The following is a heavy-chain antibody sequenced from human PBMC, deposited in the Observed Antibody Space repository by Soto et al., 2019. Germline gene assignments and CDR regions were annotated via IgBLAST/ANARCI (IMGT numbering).Heavy chain of an antibody. CDR2: IKSKGGGETT. J-gene: IGHJ3*02. CDR3: TKVLELPPNEAVDI. Sequence: EGQLVESGGRLVEPGGSLRLSCAASGFNFNVAWMNWVRQAPGKGLEWLGRIKSKGGGETTEYVAFVKGRFTISRDDSKNTLYLPMNSLKSEDTAVYYCTKVLELPPNEAVDIWGQGTMVTVSS. D-gene: IGHD1-1*01. CDR1: GFNFNVAW. V-gene: IGHV3-15*01.